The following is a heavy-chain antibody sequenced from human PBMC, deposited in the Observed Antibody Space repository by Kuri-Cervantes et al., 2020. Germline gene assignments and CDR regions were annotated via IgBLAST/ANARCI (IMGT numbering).Heavy chain of an antibody. V-gene: IGHV4-39*07. J-gene: IGHJ4*02. CDR2: IYYSGST. CDR1: GGSISSSSYY. D-gene: IGHD6-13*01. CDR3: ASSGQLGF. Sequence: ESLKISCTVSGGSISSSSYYWGWIRQPPGKGLEWIGSIYYSGSTYYNPSLKSRVTISVDTSKNQFSLKLSSVTAADTAVYYCASSGQLGFWGQGTLVTVSS.